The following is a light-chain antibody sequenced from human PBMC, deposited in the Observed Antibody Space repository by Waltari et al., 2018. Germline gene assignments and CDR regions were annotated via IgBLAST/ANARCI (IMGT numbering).Light chain of an antibody. V-gene: IGLV2-23*01. CDR1: SSDVASSNL. Sequence: QSALTQPASVSESPGQPITISCTGTSSDVASSNLVSWYQQHPGKAPKLIIYEDTKRPSGVSNRFSGSKSGNTASLTISGLQAEDEADYYCCSYAASTISWVFGGGTKLTVL. CDR2: EDT. J-gene: IGLJ3*02. CDR3: CSYAASTISWV.